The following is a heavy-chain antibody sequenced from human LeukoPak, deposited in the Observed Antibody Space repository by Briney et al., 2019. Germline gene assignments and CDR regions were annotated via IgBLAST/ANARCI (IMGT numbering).Heavy chain of an antibody. CDR3: ARARVRTPFDP. V-gene: IGHV4-34*01. CDR1: GGSFSGYY. CDR2: INHSGST. D-gene: IGHD2-2*01. Sequence: SETLSLTCAAYGGSFSGYYWSWIRQPPGKGLEWIGEINHSGSTNYNPSLKSRVTISVDTSKNQFSLKLSSVTAADTAVYYCARARVRTPFDPWGQGTLVTVSS. J-gene: IGHJ5*02.